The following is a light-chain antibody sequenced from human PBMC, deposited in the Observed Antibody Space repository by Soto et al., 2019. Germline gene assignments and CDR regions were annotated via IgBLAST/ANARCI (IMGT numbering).Light chain of an antibody. V-gene: IGLV2-14*01. J-gene: IGLJ2*01. CDR2: DVS. CDR1: SSDVGTYNY. Sequence: QSALTQPASVSGSPGQSITISYTGTSSDVGTYNYVSWYQQYPGKAPKLIIYDVSNRPSGVSNRFSGYKSGNTASLTISALQAEDEADYYCSSYTSSTTLIFGGGTQLTVL. CDR3: SSYTSSTTLI.